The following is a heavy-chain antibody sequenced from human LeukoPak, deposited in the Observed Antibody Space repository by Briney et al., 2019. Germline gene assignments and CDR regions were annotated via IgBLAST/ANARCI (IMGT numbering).Heavy chain of an antibody. CDR1: GFSVSNNY. V-gene: IGHV3-66*01. CDR3: AKDYSSSSVVY. CDR2: ISSAGGT. J-gene: IGHJ4*02. D-gene: IGHD6-6*01. Sequence: GGSLRLSWVTPGFSVSNNYMSWVRKAPGKGLEWVSVISSAGGTYYADSVKARFTISRDISKNTLYLQMNSLRAEDTAVYYCAKDYSSSSVVYWGQGTLVTVSS.